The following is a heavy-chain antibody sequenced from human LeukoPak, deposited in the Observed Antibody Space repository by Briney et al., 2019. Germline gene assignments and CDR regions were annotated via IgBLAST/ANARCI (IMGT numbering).Heavy chain of an antibody. CDR1: GYTFTSYA. V-gene: IGHV1-69*05. J-gene: IGHJ4*02. CDR3: ARLSPHGSGSSFDY. Sequence: ASVKVSCKASGYTFTSYAMNWVRQAPGQGLEWMGGIIPIFGTANYAQKFQGRVTITTDESTSTAYMELSSLRSEDTAVYYCARLSPHGSGSSFDYWGQGTLVTVSS. CDR2: IIPIFGTA. D-gene: IGHD3-10*01.